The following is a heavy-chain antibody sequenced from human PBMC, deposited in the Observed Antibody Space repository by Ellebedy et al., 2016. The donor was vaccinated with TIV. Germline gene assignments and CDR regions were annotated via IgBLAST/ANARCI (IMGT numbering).Heavy chain of an antibody. D-gene: IGHD3-3*01. CDR3: ANRAQDFGVVNHFDY. J-gene: IGHJ4*02. CDR1: GFTFSSYA. V-gene: IGHV3-23*01. Sequence: PGGSLRLSCAASGFTFSSYAMSWVRQAPGKGLEWVSALSGSGGSTYYADSVKGRFTISRDNSKNTLYLQMNSLRAEDTAVYYCANRAQDFGVVNHFDYWGQGTLVTVSS. CDR2: LSGSGGST.